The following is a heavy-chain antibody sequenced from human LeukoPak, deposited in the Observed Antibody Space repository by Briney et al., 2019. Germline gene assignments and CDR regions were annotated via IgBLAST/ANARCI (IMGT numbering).Heavy chain of an antibody. V-gene: IGHV1-58*02. J-gene: IGHJ4*02. CDR1: GCTFTSSA. Sequence: SVKVSCKASGCTFTSSAMQWVRQAGGLRLEWIGWIVVGSGNTNYAQKFQERVTITRDMSTSTAYMELSSLRSEDTAVYYCAALNYYDSSGYDYWGQGTLVTVSS. CDR2: IVVGSGNT. CDR3: AALNYYDSSGYDY. D-gene: IGHD3-22*01.